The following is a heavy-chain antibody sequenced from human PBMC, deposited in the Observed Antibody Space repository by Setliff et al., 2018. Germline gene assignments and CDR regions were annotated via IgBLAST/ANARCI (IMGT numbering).Heavy chain of an antibody. V-gene: IGHV4-61*09. CDR2: FHTGGST. Sequence: LSLTCTVSGDSISSGSYYWTWIRQPAGKGLEWIGHFHTGGSTNYNRSLRSRVSISVDTSKNQFSLKLSSVTAADTATYYCARAGPTVTFFPVLVISWWDPWGQGSLVTVSS. CDR1: GDSISSGSYY. CDR3: ARAGPTVTFFPVLVISWWDP. J-gene: IGHJ5*02. D-gene: IGHD3-3*01.